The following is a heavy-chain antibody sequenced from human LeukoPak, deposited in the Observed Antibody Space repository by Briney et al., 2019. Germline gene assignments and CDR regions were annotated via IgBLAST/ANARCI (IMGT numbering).Heavy chain of an antibody. CDR2: ISGSGGGT. D-gene: IGHD3-22*01. CDR1: GFTFSTYA. Sequence: GGSLRLSCAASGFTFSTYAMSWVRQAPGKGREWVSAISGSGGGTYYADSVKGRFTISRDSSRNTLYLQMNSLRAEDTAVYYCARDEDYYDSSGYYHWGQGTLVTVSS. CDR3: ARDEDYYDSSGYYH. J-gene: IGHJ5*02. V-gene: IGHV3-23*01.